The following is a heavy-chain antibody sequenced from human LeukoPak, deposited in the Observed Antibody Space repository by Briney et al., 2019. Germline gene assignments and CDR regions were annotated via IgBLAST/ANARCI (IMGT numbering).Heavy chain of an antibody. Sequence: ASVKVSCKASGYTFTSYGISWVRQAPGQGLEWMGGIIPIFGTANYAQKFQGKVTITADESTSTAYMELSSLRSEDTAVYYCASLPGSSIAARPNAFDIWGQGTMVTVSS. CDR3: ASLPGSSIAARPNAFDI. D-gene: IGHD6-6*01. CDR2: IIPIFGTA. J-gene: IGHJ3*02. CDR1: GYTFTSYG. V-gene: IGHV1-69*13.